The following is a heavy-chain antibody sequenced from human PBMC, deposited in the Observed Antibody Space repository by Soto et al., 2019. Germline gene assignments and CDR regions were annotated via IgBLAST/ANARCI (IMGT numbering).Heavy chain of an antibody. CDR2: IVVGSGNT. D-gene: IGHD2-21*02. CDR3: AADREVVTAIQYYYYGMDV. CDR1: GFTFTSSA. V-gene: IGHV1-58*02. Sequence: SVKVSCKASGFTFTSSAMQWVRQARGQRLEWIGWIVVGSGNTNYAQKFQERVTITRDMSTSTAYMELSSLRSEDTAVYYCAADREVVTAIQYYYYGMDVWGQGTPVTVSS. J-gene: IGHJ6*02.